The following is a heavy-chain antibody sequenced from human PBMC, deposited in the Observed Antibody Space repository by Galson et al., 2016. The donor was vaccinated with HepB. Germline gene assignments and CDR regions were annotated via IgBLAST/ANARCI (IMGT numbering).Heavy chain of an antibody. V-gene: IGHV5-51*01. J-gene: IGHJ5*02. D-gene: IGHD3-16*01. Sequence: QSGAEVKKPGESLKISCKGSGYSFTSYWIGWVRQMPGKGLEWMGIIYSGDSETRYSPSFQGQVTISADKSISTAYLQWSSLKAADTAVYFCARVSSDYVWGSYTPYYWFDPWGQGTLVTVSS. CDR2: IYSGDSET. CDR1: GYSFTSYW. CDR3: ARVSSDYVWGSYTPYYWFDP.